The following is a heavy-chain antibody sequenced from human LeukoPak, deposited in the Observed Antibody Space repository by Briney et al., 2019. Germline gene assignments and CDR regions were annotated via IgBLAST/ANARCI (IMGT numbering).Heavy chain of an antibody. CDR2: INPSGGST. J-gene: IGHJ4*02. CDR3: AATPYYYDSSGYYYGYY. CDR1: GYSFTTYY. D-gene: IGHD3-22*01. Sequence: ASVKVSCKASGYSFTTYYMHWVRQAPGQGLEWMGIINPSGGSTTYAQKFQGRVTITRDTSASTAYMELSSLRSEDTAVYYCAATPYYYDSSGYYYGYYWGQGTLVTVSS. V-gene: IGHV1-46*01.